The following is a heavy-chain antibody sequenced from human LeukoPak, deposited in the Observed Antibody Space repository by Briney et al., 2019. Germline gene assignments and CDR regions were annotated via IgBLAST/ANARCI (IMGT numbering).Heavy chain of an antibody. CDR1: X. CDR3: ARVRIQLWLDY. V-gene: IGHV4-34*01. D-gene: IGHD5-18*01. J-gene: IGHJ4*02. Sequence: XWSWIRQPPGKGLEWIGEINHSGSTNYNPSLKSRVTISVDTSKNQFSLKLSSVTAADTAVYYCARVRIQLWLDYWGQGTLVTVSS. CDR2: INHSGST.